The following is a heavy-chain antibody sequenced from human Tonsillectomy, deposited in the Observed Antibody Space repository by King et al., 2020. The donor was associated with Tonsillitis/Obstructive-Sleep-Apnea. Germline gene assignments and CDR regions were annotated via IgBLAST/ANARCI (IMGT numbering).Heavy chain of an antibody. D-gene: IGHD2-2*01. CDR3: ARDDRYQLPYYFDY. CDR1: GVTFSSDA. Sequence: QLVQSGAEVKKPGSSVKVSCKASGVTFSSDAISWFRQAHGQGLEWMGGNIPIFGTSNYAQKFQGRVTITTDESTSTAYMALCSLGSEDTAVYYCARDDRYQLPYYFDYWGQGTLVTVSS. V-gene: IGHV1-69*05. CDR2: NIPIFGTS. J-gene: IGHJ4*02.